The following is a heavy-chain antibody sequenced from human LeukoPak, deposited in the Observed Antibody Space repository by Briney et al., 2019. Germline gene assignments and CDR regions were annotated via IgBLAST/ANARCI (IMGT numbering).Heavy chain of an antibody. D-gene: IGHD2-2*01. CDR2: ISGRSSTI. CDR3: ARDQRAYCSTTSCKYNWFDL. Sequence: GGSLRLSCAASGFTFRSSSMNWVRQAPGKGLEWLSYISGRSSTIYYADSVKGRFPISRDNAKNSLYLQMNSLRDEDTAVYYCARDQRAYCSTTSCKYNWFDLWGQGTLVTVSS. J-gene: IGHJ5*02. V-gene: IGHV3-48*02. CDR1: GFTFRSSS.